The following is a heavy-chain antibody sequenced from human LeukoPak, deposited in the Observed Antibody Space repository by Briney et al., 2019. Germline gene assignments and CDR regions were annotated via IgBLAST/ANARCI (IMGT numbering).Heavy chain of an antibody. Sequence: GGSLRLSCAPSGFTVNSNYMSWVRQAPGEGLEWVSLIYSGGNTYYADSVKGRFTISRDTSKNMLYLQMNNLRADDTAVYYCVRSSGWSQCGDFWGQGTLVTVSS. CDR3: VRSSGWSQCGDF. J-gene: IGHJ4*02. CDR1: GFTVNSNY. V-gene: IGHV3-66*01. CDR2: IYSGGNT. D-gene: IGHD6-19*01.